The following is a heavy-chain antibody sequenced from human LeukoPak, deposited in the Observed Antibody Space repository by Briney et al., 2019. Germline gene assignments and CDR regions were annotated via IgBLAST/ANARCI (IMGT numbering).Heavy chain of an antibody. J-gene: IGHJ5*02. CDR3: ARDSGYCSGGSCRDINSFDP. Sequence: SQTLSLTCAISGDSVSSNSAAWNWIRQSPSRGLEWLGRTYYRSKWYNDYAVSVKSRITINPDTSKNQFSLQLNSVTPEDTAVYYCARDSGYCSGGSCRDINSFDPWGQGTLVTVSS. D-gene: IGHD2-15*01. V-gene: IGHV6-1*01. CDR1: GDSVSSNSAA. CDR2: TYYRSKWYN.